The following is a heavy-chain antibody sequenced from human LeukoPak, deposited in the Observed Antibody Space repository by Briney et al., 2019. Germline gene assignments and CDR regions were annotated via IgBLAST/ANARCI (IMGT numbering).Heavy chain of an antibody. D-gene: IGHD3-10*01. CDR2: IYYSGST. Sequence: SETLSLTCTVSGGSISSSSFHWGWIRQPPGKGLEWIGSIYYSGSTYYNPSLKSRVTISVDTSKNQFSLKLSSVTAADTAVYYCARDSRLTLLWFGESPGGAFDIWGQGTMVTVSS. CDR1: GGSISSSSFH. V-gene: IGHV4-39*07. J-gene: IGHJ3*02. CDR3: ARDSRLTLLWFGESPGGAFDI.